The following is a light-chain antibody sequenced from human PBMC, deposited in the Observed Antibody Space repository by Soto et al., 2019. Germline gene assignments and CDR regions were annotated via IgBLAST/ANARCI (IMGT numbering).Light chain of an antibody. Sequence: DIQMTQSPSSLSASVGDRVTITCRGSQGISSWLARYQQKPGKAPRLLIYKASSLASGVPSRFSGSGSGTEFTLTISSLQPDDFATYYCQQYKTFGQGTRVEIK. CDR1: QGISSW. CDR3: QQYKT. CDR2: KAS. J-gene: IGKJ1*01. V-gene: IGKV1-5*03.